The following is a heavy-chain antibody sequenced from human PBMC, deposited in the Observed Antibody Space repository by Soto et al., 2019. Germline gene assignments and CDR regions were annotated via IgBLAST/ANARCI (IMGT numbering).Heavy chain of an antibody. CDR2: ISSSGSTI. D-gene: IGHD3-22*01. V-gene: IGHV3-48*03. J-gene: IGHJ4*02. CDR3: AISPNRIYDSSGYYFDY. Sequence: GGSLRLSCAASGFTFSSYEMNWVRQAPGKGLEWVSYISSSGSTIYYADSVKGRFTISRDNAKNSLYLQMNSLRAEDTAVYYCAISPNRIYDSSGYYFDYWGQGTLVTVSS. CDR1: GFTFSSYE.